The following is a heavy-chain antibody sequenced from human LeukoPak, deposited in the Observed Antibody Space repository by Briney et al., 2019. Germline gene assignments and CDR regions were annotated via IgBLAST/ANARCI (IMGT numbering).Heavy chain of an antibody. CDR1: GYTFTGYY. J-gene: IGHJ4*02. Sequence: ASVKVSCKASGYTFTGYYMHWVRQAPGQGLEWMGRINPNSGGTNYAQKFQGRVTMTRDTSISTAYMELSRPKSDDTAAYFCAREGLGVLGIDYWGQGTLVTVSS. V-gene: IGHV1-2*06. D-gene: IGHD2-8*01. CDR3: AREGLGVLGIDY. CDR2: INPNSGGT.